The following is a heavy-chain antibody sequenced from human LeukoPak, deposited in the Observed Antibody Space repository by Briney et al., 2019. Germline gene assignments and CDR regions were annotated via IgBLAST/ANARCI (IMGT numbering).Heavy chain of an antibody. CDR3: ARHGARFLEWLSGFDY. J-gene: IGHJ4*02. D-gene: IGHD3-3*01. CDR2: IYYSGST. CDR1: GGSISSSNYY. V-gene: IGHV4-39*01. Sequence: PSETLSLTCTVSGGSISSSNYYWGWIRQPPGKGLEWIGSIYYSGSTYYNPSLESRVTISVDTSKNQFSLKLSSMTAADTAVYYCARHGARFLEWLSGFDYWGQGTLVTVSS.